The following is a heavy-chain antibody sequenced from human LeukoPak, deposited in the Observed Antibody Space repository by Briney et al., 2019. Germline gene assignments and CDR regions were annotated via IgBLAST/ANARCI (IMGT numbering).Heavy chain of an antibody. CDR3: ARSPTTVTTFGLAAFDI. J-gene: IGHJ3*02. V-gene: IGHV4-34*01. CDR1: GGSFSGYC. CDR2: INHSGST. D-gene: IGHD4-17*01. Sequence: SETLSLTCAVYGGSFSGYCWSWIRQPPGKGLEWIGEINHSGSTNYNPSLKSRVTISVDTSKNQFSLKLSSVTAADTAVYYCARSPTTVTTFGLAAFDIWGQGTMATVSS.